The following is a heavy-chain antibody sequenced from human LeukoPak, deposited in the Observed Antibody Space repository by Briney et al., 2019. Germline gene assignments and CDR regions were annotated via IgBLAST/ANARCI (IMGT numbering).Heavy chain of an antibody. CDR1: GFTFSSYS. CDR2: ISSSSSYI. Sequence: GSLRLSCAASGFTFSSYSMNWVRQAPGKGLEWVSSISSSSSYIYYADSVKGRFTISRDNAKNSLYLQMNSLRAEDTAVYYCARDQGYCSSTSCYQGALYYYYYMDVWGKGTTVTVSS. D-gene: IGHD2-2*01. V-gene: IGHV3-21*01. J-gene: IGHJ6*03. CDR3: ARDQGYCSSTSCYQGALYYYYYMDV.